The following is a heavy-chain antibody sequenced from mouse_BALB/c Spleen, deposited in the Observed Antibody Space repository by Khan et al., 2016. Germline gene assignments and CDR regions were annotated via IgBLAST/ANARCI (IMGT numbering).Heavy chain of an antibody. J-gene: IGHJ3*01. D-gene: IGHD2-4*01. Sequence: QVQLKESGPGLVAPSQSLSITCTVSGFSITGFAVNWVRQPPGKGLEWLGVIWGDGSTDYDSALKSRLSISKDDSKSPVFLKMNSLQTDDTARYYCASTYDYDGRFAYWGQGTLVTVSA. CDR3: ASTYDYDGRFAY. V-gene: IGHV2-6-7*01. CDR1: GFSITGFA. CDR2: IWGDGST.